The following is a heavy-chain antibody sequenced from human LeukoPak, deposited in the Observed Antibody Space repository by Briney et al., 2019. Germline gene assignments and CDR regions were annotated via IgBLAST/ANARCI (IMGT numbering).Heavy chain of an antibody. J-gene: IGHJ4*02. CDR2: ISAYNGNT. Sequence: ASVKVSCKASGYTFTSYGISWVRQAPGQGLEWMGWISAYNGNTNYAQKLQGRVTMTTDTSTSTAYMELRSLRSDGTAVYYCARGRIAPGRPNYSSGWLGYFDYWGQGTLVTVSS. CDR1: GYTFTSYG. V-gene: IGHV1-18*01. D-gene: IGHD6-19*01. CDR3: ARGRIAPGRPNYSSGWLGYFDY.